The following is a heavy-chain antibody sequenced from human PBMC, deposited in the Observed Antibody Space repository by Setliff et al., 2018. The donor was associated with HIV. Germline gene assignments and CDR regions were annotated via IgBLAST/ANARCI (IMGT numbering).Heavy chain of an antibody. V-gene: IGHV5-51*01. CDR1: GYTFTRYW. Sequence: GESLKISCKASGYTFTRYWIGWVRQMPGKGLEWMGMIYPGDSETRYGPSFEGHVTMTRDTSISTAYMELKRLTSDDTAVYFCTRPEDGFHFGYDLWGQGTLVNVSS. CDR2: IYPGDSET. CDR3: TRPEDGFHFGYDL. J-gene: IGHJ5*02. D-gene: IGHD3-10*01.